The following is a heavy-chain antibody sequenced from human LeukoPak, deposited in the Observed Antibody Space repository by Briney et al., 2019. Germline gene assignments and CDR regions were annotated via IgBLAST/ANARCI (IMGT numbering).Heavy chain of an antibody. CDR2: ISSSSSYI. CDR1: GFTFSSYS. V-gene: IGHV3-21*01. Sequence: GGSLRLSCAASGFTFSSYSMNWVRLAPGKGLEWVSSISSSSSYIYYADSVKGRFTISRDNAKNSLYLQMNSLRAEDTAVYYCARGWSTAVYYYDSSGYYFHWGQGTLVTVSS. J-gene: IGHJ4*02. D-gene: IGHD3-22*01. CDR3: ARGWSTAVYYYDSSGYYFH.